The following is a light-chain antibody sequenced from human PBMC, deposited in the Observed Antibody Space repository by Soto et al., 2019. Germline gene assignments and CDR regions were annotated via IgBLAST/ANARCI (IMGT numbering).Light chain of an antibody. J-gene: IGKJ5*01. CDR2: DAS. CDR1: ERIRRS. CDR3: QLSHQRSSCPPIA. Sequence: VMTHSLATLSVSQNERVSLSFSANERIRRSLAWYQQKPGQPPRILIYDASFRATGIPERFSGSGSGTDFTLSISSLEPEDYADYYRQLSHQRSSCPPIAFGQGTRLAIK. V-gene: IGKV3D-20*02.